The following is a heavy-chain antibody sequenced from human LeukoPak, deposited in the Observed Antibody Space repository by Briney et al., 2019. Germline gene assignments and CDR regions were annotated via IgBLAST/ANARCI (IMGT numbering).Heavy chain of an antibody. CDR1: GCSISSGSYY. V-gene: IGHV4-61*02. J-gene: IGHJ4*02. CDR3: ARGGNYGDYVDY. CDR2: IYTSGST. D-gene: IGHD4-17*01. Sequence: PSETLSLTCTVSGCSISSGSYYWSWIRQPAGKGLEWIGRIYTSGSTNYNPSLKSRVTISVDTSKNQFSLKLSSVTAADTAVYYCARGGNYGDYVDYWGQGTLVTVSS.